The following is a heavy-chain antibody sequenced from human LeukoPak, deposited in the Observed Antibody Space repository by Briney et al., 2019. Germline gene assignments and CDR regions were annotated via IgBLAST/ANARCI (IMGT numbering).Heavy chain of an antibody. D-gene: IGHD6-13*01. J-gene: IGHJ4*02. Sequence: SETLSLTCTVSGYSITSGYNWAWIRQPPGEVLEWIGSIYHSGSAYYNPSLKSRVTISVDTSKNQFSLKLSSVTAADTAVYYCARGGIAAALGLYYFDYWGQGTLVTVSS. V-gene: IGHV4-38-2*02. CDR2: IYHSGSA. CDR1: GYSITSGYN. CDR3: ARGGIAAALGLYYFDY.